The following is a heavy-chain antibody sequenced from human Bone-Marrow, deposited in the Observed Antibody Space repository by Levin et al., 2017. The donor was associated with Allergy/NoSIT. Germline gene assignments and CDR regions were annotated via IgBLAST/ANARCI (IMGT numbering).Heavy chain of an antibody. V-gene: IGHV3-21*06. CDR2: ISGSGGYI. CDR1: GFTFSSYY. CDR3: AADRRDGMVV. D-gene: IGHD1-14*01. Sequence: GGSLRLSCEASGFTFSSYYMNWVRQAPGKGLEWISSISGSGGYIYYTDSLRGRLTTSRDNAKNSLFLQMNRLRDEDTAVYYCAADRRDGMVVWGQGTTVTVSS. J-gene: IGHJ6*02.